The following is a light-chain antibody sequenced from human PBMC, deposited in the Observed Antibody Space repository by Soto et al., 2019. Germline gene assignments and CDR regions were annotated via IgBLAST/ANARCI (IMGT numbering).Light chain of an antibody. CDR1: STDIGLHNY. Sequence: QSVLTQPPSASGSPGQSVTISCTGTSTDIGLHNYVSWYQHHPGKAPKFIIFDVNKRPSGVPDRFSGSRSGNTASLTVSGLQADDEAYYYCSSSTSSNTFVFGTGTKLTVL. V-gene: IGLV2-8*01. J-gene: IGLJ1*01. CDR2: DVN. CDR3: SSSTSSNTFV.